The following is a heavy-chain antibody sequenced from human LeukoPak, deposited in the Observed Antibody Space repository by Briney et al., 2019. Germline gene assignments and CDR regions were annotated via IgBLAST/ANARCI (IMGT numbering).Heavy chain of an antibody. V-gene: IGHV3-7*01. CDR2: INQDGSER. CDR3: AREVGNYVAYYYYMDV. J-gene: IGHJ6*03. CDR1: GFTFSNYW. D-gene: IGHD4-11*01. Sequence: GGSLRLSCAASGFTFSNYWMNWVRQAPGKGLEWVANINQDGSERYYVDSVKGRFTISRDNSKNTLYLQMNSLRAEDTAVYYCAREVGNYVAYYYYMDVWGKGTTVTVSS.